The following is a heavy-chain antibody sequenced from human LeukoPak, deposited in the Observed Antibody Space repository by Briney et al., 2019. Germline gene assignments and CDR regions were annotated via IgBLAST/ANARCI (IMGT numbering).Heavy chain of an antibody. CDR2: ISYSGST. CDR1: GVSINSGDYH. Sequence: PSETLSLTCTVSGVSINSGDYHWSWIRQPPGKGLEWIGYISYSGSTYSNPSLKSRVIISVDTAKNQFSLKLSSVTAADTAVYYCATDSRITTFGVTDRDSFFVDSWGQGTLVTVSS. D-gene: IGHD3-3*01. CDR3: ATDSRITTFGVTDRDSFFVDS. J-gene: IGHJ4*02. V-gene: IGHV4-30-4*01.